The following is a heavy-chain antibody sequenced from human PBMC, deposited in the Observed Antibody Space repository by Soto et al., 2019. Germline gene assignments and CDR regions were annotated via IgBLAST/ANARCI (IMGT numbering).Heavy chain of an antibody. J-gene: IGHJ4*02. CDR3: ASGAAFYYDTSRY. D-gene: IGHD3-22*01. Sequence: PVGSLRLSCAAPGFNFNIHALHWIRQAPGEGLEWVAVMSPGGNSQYYADSVKGRFTISRDTSKSTLYLQMTSLRPEDTAAYYCASGAAFYYDTSRYWGQGTLVTVSS. CDR2: MSPGGNSQ. V-gene: IGHV3-30-3*01. CDR1: GFNFNIHA.